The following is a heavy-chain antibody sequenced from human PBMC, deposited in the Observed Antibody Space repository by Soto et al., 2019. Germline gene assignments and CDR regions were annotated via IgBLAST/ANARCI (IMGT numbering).Heavy chain of an antibody. CDR2: TYYRSKWYN. V-gene: IGHV6-1*01. J-gene: IGHJ3*02. CDR3: ASAALRGLVPVDAFDI. CDR1: GDSVSSNSAA. D-gene: IGHD3-10*01. Sequence: SQTLSLTCAISGDSVSSNSAAWNWIRQSPSRGLEWLGRTYYRSKWYNDYAVSVKSRITINPDTSKNQFSLQLNSVAPEDTAVYYFASAALRGLVPVDAFDIWGGGSMVTV.